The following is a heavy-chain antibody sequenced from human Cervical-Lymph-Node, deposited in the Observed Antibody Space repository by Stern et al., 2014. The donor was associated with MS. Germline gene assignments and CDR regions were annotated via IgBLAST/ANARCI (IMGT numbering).Heavy chain of an antibody. CDR2: ISAYNGNT. CDR1: GYTFTSYG. Sequence: QVQLVESGAEVKKPGASVKVSCKASGYTFTSYGISWVRQAPGQGLEWMGWISAYNGNTNYAQKLQGRVTMTTDTSTSTAYMELRSLRSDDTAVYYCAREGSSMITFGGVIVYYFDYWGQGTLVTVSS. V-gene: IGHV1-18*01. CDR3: AREGSSMITFGGVIVYYFDY. D-gene: IGHD3-16*02. J-gene: IGHJ4*02.